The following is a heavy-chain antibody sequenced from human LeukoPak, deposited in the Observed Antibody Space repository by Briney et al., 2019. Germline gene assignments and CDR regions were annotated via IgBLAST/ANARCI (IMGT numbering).Heavy chain of an antibody. CDR3: ARSHYYDSSGYRRFDY. D-gene: IGHD3-22*01. CDR1: GGSISSYY. Sequence: PSETLSLTCTVSGGSISSYYWSWIRQPPGKGLEWIGYIYYSGSTNYNPSLKSRVTISVDTSKNQFSLKLSSVTAADTAVYYCARSHYYDSSGYRRFDYWGQGALVTVSS. J-gene: IGHJ4*02. V-gene: IGHV4-59*01. CDR2: IYYSGST.